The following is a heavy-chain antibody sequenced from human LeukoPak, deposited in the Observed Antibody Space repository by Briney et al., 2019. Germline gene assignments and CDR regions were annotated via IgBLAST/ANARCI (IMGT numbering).Heavy chain of an antibody. J-gene: IGHJ5*02. V-gene: IGHV4-4*07. CDR2: IYTSGST. CDR3: ASYYDSSGYNWFDP. Sequence: PSETLSLTCTVSGGSISSYYWSWIRQPAGKGLEWIGRIYTSGSTNYNPSLKSRVTMSVDTSKNQFSLKLSSVTAADTAVYYCASYYDSSGYNWFDPWGQGTLVTVSS. CDR1: GGSISSYY. D-gene: IGHD3-22*01.